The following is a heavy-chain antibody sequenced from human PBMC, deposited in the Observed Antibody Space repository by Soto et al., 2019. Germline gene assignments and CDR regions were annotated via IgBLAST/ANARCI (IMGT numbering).Heavy chain of an antibody. V-gene: IGHV1-18*04. J-gene: IGHJ5*02. CDR3: ARGNFYGVVPAALSWFDT. D-gene: IGHD3-3*01. CDR2: ISGYNGNT. CDR1: GDSLSSIG. Sequence: ASVKVSCKASGDSLSSIGMAWVRQAAGQGLEWMGWISGYNGNTIYAQNVQDRVTMTTDTAANTASMEMRSLRSDDTAIYFCARGNFYGVVPAALSWFDTWGQGTLVTVSS.